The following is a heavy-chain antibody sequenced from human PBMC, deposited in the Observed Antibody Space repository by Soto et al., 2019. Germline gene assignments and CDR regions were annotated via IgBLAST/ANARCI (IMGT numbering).Heavy chain of an antibody. D-gene: IGHD6-13*01. CDR3: ARAAAKIEYYYGMDV. CDR1: GGSFSGYY. V-gene: IGHV4-34*01. J-gene: IGHJ6*02. CDR2: INHSGST. Sequence: SETLSLTCAVYGGSFSGYYWSWIRPPPGKGLEWIGEINHSGSTNYNPSLKSRVTISVDTSKNQFSLKLSSVTAADTAVYYCARAAAKIEYYYGMDVWGQGTTVTVSS.